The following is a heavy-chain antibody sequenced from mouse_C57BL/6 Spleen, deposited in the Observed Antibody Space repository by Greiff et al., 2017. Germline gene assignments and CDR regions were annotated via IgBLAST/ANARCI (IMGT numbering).Heavy chain of an antibody. V-gene: IGHV1-69*01. J-gene: IGHJ2*01. D-gene: IGHD2-4*01. CDR1: GYTFTSYW. Sequence: QVHVKQPGAELVMPGASVKLSCKASGYTFTSYWMHWVKQRPGQGLEWIGEIDPSDSYTNYNQKFKGKSTLTVDKSSSTAYMQLSSLTSEDSAVYYCARAGTMITTYYFDYWGQGTTLTVSS. CDR2: IDPSDSYT. CDR3: ARAGTMITTYYFDY.